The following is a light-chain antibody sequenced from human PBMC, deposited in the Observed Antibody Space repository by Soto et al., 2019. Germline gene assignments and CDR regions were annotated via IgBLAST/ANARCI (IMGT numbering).Light chain of an antibody. J-gene: IGKJ2*01. CDR1: ENVATSY. CDR3: QEYGRSPYT. V-gene: IGKV3-20*01. Sequence: EIVLTQSPGTLSLSPGERATLSCRACENVATSYLGWYQQKPGQAPRLLISGTSTRATGIPDRFSGAESGTDFILTISRLEPEDSAIYFCQEYGRSPYTFGLGTKLEIK. CDR2: GTS.